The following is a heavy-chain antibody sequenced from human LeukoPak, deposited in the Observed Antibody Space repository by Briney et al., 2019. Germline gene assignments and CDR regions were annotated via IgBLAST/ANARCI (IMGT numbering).Heavy chain of an antibody. CDR1: GYTFTGYY. V-gene: IGHV1-2*02. Sequence: ASVKVSCKASGYTFTGYYMHWVRQAPGQGLEWMGWINPNSRGTNYAQKFQGRVTMTRDTSISTAYMELSRLRSDDTAVYYCASSEILEWLTHMSPDYGMDVWGQGTTVTVSS. CDR2: INPNSRGT. J-gene: IGHJ6*02. CDR3: ASSEILEWLTHMSPDYGMDV. D-gene: IGHD3-3*01.